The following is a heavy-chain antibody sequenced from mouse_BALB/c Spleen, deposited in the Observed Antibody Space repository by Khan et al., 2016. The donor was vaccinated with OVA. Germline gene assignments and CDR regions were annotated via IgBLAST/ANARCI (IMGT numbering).Heavy chain of an antibody. J-gene: IGHJ4*01. D-gene: IGHD2-5*01. CDR3: ARACYSNYREAMDY. CDR1: GFSLTGYG. CDR2: IWGDGST. Sequence: QMQLEESGPGLVAPSQRLSITCTVSGFSLTGYGVYWVRQPPGKGLEWLGIIWGDGSTDYNSVLKSRLSISKDNSKSQIFLKMNSLQTDDTASYYCARACYSNYREAMDYWGQGTSVTVSS. V-gene: IGHV2-6-7*01.